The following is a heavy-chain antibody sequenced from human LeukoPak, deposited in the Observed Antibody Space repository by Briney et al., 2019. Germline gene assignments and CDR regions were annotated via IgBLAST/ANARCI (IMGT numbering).Heavy chain of an antibody. CDR1: GFTFSSYW. V-gene: IGHV3-7*01. CDR2: IKQDGSEK. Sequence: GGSLRLSCAASGFTFSSYWMSWVRQAPGKGLEWVANIKQDGSEKYYVDSVKGRFTISRDNAKNSLYLQMNSLRAEDTAVYYCARDSSGWFPSWFDPWGQGNLVTVSS. J-gene: IGHJ5*02. D-gene: IGHD6-19*01. CDR3: ARDSSGWFPSWFDP.